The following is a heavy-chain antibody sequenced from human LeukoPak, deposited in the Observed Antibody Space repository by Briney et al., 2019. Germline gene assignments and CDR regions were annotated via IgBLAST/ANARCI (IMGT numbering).Heavy chain of an antibody. CDR2: INHSGST. D-gene: IGHD1-26*01. J-gene: IGHJ4*02. CDR1: GGSFSGYY. V-gene: IGHV4-34*01. CDR3: ARGSGSYYNFDY. Sequence: PSETLSLTCAVYGGSFSGYYWSWIRQPPGKGLEWIGEINHSGSTNYNPSLKGRVTISVDTSKNQFSLKLSSVTAADTAVYYCARGSGSYYNFDYWGQGTLVTVSS.